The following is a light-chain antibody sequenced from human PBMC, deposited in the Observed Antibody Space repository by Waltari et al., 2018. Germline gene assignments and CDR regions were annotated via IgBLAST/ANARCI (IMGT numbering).Light chain of an antibody. Sequence: QSMLTQPPSASGPPGQRVTISCSGSSSNIGSKTVTWYQHLPGTAPRVLIYSNNQRPSGVPDRFSGSKSGTSASLAISGLQSEDEADYYCSSWDDSVIGPVFGGGTKLTVL. CDR1: SSNIGSKT. CDR2: SNN. CDR3: SSWDDSVIGPV. J-gene: IGLJ2*01. V-gene: IGLV1-44*01.